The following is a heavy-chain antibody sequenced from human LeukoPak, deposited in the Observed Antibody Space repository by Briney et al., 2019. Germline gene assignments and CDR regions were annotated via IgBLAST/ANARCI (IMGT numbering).Heavy chain of an antibody. Sequence: ASVKVSCKASGYTFTNYGLNWVRQAPGQGLEWMGWISAYNGNTKYAQKLQGRVTMTSDTSTSTAYVELRSLRSDDTAVYYCARAPRGVVVPAATANFDYWGQGTRVTVSS. J-gene: IGHJ4*02. V-gene: IGHV1-18*01. CDR3: ARAPRGVVVPAATANFDY. D-gene: IGHD2-2*01. CDR2: ISAYNGNT. CDR1: GYTFTNYG.